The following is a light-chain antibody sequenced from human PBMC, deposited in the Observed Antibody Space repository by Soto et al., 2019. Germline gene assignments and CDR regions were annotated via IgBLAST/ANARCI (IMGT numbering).Light chain of an antibody. J-gene: IGLJ2*01. CDR2: EVT. V-gene: IGLV2-8*01. CDR3: SSYAASNGLV. Sequence: QSVLTQPPSASGSPGQSVTISCTGTSSDVGGYYYVSWYQQHPGKAPKLMIYEVTKRPSGVPDRFSGSKSGNTASLTVSGLQAEDDADYYCSSYAASNGLVFGGGTKLTVL. CDR1: SSDVGGYYY.